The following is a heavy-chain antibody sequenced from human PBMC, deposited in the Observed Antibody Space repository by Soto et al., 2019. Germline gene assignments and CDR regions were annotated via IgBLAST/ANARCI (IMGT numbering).Heavy chain of an antibody. CDR1: GFTFSSYA. J-gene: IGHJ4*02. CDR2: ISYDGSNK. V-gene: IGHV3-30-3*01. D-gene: IGHD3-22*01. CDR3: AIDHHYYDSSGYMV. Sequence: PGGSLRLSCAASGFTFSSYAMHWVRQAPGKGLEWVAVISYDGSNKYYADSVKGRFTISRDNSKNTLYLQMNSLRAEDTAVYYCAIDHHYYDSSGYMVWGQGTLVTVSS.